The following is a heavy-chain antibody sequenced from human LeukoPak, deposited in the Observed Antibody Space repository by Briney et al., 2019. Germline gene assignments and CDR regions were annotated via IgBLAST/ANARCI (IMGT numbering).Heavy chain of an antibody. CDR1: GYTFISWY. J-gene: IGHJ4*02. CDR2: INPHSATT. V-gene: IGHV1-46*01. CDR3: ARDQSASLNYFDY. Sequence: ASVKVSCKASGYTFISWYIHWVRQAPGQGLEWMGIINPHSATTTYAQGFQGRLTMTRDTSTSTVYMELSRLKSEDTAMYYCARDQSASLNYFDYWGQGTLVTVSS.